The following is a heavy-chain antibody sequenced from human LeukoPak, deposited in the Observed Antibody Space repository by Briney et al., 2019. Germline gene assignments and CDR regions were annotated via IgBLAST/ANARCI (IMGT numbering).Heavy chain of an antibody. D-gene: IGHD1-1*01. CDR3: ARGSTGTVDY. Sequence: ASVKVSFTASGYTFTSYDINWVRQATGQGLEWMGWMNPNSGNTGYAQKFQGRVTITRNTSISTAYMELSSLRSEDTAAYYCARGSTGTVDYWGQGTLVTVSS. CDR1: GYTFTSYD. J-gene: IGHJ4*02. V-gene: IGHV1-8*03. CDR2: MNPNSGNT.